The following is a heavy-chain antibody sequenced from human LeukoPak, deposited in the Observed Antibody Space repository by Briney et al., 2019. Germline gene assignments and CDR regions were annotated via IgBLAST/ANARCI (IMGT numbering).Heavy chain of an antibody. CDR3: AKDFSSGWTDWFDS. D-gene: IGHD6-19*01. CDR2: ISGDGDNT. CDR1: GFTFDDFA. Sequence: GGSLRLPCVASGFTFDDFAMHWVRQAPGKGLEWVSLISGDGDNTFYADSVKGRFTISRDNSKNSLFLQMNSLRTDDTALYYCAKDFSSGWTDWFDSWGQGTLVTVSS. V-gene: IGHV3-43*02. J-gene: IGHJ5*01.